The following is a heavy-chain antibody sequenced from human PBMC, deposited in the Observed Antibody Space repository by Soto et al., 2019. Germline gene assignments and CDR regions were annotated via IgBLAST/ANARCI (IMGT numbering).Heavy chain of an antibody. CDR1: DDSINSDKYY. V-gene: IGHV4-39*01. J-gene: IGHJ4*02. CDR2: IYYRGDA. CDR3: ARLEGMATISYYFDF. Sequence: PSETLSLTCSVSDDSINSDKYYWGWIRQPPGKGLEWIGSIYYRGDAYYNPSLQTRVTISLDKSKSQFSLKLNSVTAADSAVYFCARLEGMATISYYFDFWGPGALVNVSS. D-gene: IGHD5-12*01.